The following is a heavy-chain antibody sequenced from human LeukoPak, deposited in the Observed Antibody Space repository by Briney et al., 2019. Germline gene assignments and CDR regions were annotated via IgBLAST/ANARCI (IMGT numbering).Heavy chain of an antibody. D-gene: IGHD5-18*01. CDR2: IDPSDSYT. V-gene: IGHV5-10-1*01. CDR3: ARDVDTAMVRFDY. CDR1: GYIFTSYW. J-gene: IGHJ4*02. Sequence: GASLQISCKGSGYIFTSYWISWVRQLPGKGREWMGRIDPSDSYTNYSPSFQGHVTISADKSISTAYLQWSSLKASDTAMYYCARDVDTAMVRFDYWGQGTLVTVSS.